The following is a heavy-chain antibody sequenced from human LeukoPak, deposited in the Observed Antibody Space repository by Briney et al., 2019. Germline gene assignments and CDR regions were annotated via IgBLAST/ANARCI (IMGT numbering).Heavy chain of an antibody. D-gene: IGHD2-2*01. Sequence: SVKVSCKASGGTFISYAISWVRQAPGQGLEWMGRIIPIFGTANYAQRFQGRVTITADESTSTAYMELSSLRSEDTAVYYCARGPTKYRLYYYYMDVWGKGTTVTVSS. CDR3: ARGPTKYRLYYYYMDV. J-gene: IGHJ6*03. CDR1: GGTFISYA. V-gene: IGHV1-69*13. CDR2: IIPIFGTA.